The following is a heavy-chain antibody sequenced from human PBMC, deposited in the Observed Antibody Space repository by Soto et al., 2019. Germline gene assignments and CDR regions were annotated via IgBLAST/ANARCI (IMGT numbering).Heavy chain of an antibody. CDR1: GFTFSVYA. D-gene: IGHD2-21*02. V-gene: IGHV3-23*01. CDR2: VTTNGGST. Sequence: GGSLRLSCAATGFTFSVYAMTWVRQAPGKGLEWVSAVTTNGGSTYSADSVKGRFTISRDNSKNTLFLQMNSLRAEDTAVYYCASLGVGDWANYYYYYGMDVWGQGTTVTVSS. CDR3: ASLGVGDWANYYYYYGMDV. J-gene: IGHJ6*02.